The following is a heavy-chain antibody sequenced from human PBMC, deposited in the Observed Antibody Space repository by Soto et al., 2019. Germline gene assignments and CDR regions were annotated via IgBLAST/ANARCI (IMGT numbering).Heavy chain of an antibody. CDR1: GFTFSSYS. CDR2: ISSSSSTI. J-gene: IGHJ6*02. D-gene: IGHD4-17*01. CDR3: ARDSYGDYSYYYYGMDV. Sequence: GGSLRLSCAASGFTFSSYSMNWVRQAPGKGLEWVSYISSSSSTIYYADSVKGRFTISRDNAKNSLYLQMNSLRDEDTAVYYCARDSYGDYSYYYYGMDVWGQGTTVTVSS. V-gene: IGHV3-48*02.